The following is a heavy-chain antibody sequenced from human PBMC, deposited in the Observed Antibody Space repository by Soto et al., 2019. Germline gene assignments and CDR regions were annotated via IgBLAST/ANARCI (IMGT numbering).Heavy chain of an antibody. CDR2: IHYNGNT. J-gene: IGHJ5*02. D-gene: IGHD3-10*01. V-gene: IGHV4-59*01. CDR1: GDSISSYS. CDR3: ARSYGSGNYYGVPSNWFDP. Sequence: SETLSLTCTVSGDSISSYSWSWIRQPPGKGLEWIGNIHYNGNTKYSPSLKSRVTMSVDTSKNHFSLKLISVTTADTAVYFCARSYGSGNYYGVPSNWFDPWGPGTQVTVSS.